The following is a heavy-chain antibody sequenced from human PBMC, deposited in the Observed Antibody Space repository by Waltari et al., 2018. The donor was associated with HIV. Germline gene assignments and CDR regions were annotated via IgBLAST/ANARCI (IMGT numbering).Heavy chain of an antibody. J-gene: IGHJ2*01. Sequence: EVQLVQSGAEAKKPGASLKISCKGSGYSLTSYWFGGVRQMPGKGLEWMGIIYPGDSDTRYSPSFQGQVTISADKSISTAYLQWSSLKASDTAMYYCARCPARMRCYFDLWGRGTLVTVSS. CDR3: ARCPARMRCYFDL. CDR1: GYSLTSYW. V-gene: IGHV5-51*01. CDR2: IYPGDSDT.